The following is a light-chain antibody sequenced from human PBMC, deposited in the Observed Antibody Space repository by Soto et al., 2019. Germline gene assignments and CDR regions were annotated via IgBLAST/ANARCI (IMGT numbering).Light chain of an antibody. J-gene: IGKJ4*01. V-gene: IGKV1-33*01. CDR2: DAS. CDR3: QHYDSLPPLP. CDR1: QDISNY. Sequence: DIQMTQSPPSLSASVGDRVTITCQASQDISNYLNWYQQKPGKAPKLLIYDASNLETGVTSSLSGSGSGTDFTFTISSLQPEDIATYYCQHYDSLPPLPFGGGAKVEIK.